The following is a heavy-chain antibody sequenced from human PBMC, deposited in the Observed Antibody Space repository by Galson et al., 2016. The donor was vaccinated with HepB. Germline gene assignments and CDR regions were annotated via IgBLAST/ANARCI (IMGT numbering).Heavy chain of an antibody. J-gene: IGHJ4*02. Sequence: SLRLSCAASGFTFTYAWMGWVRQAPGKGLEWVGRIKRIIDGGTTDYAAPVKGRFSISRDDSQNRLFLQMNSLKTEDTAVYYCTIARYSSGDYYTYWGQGTLVTISS. CDR3: TIARYSSGDYYTY. V-gene: IGHV3-15*01. CDR1: GFTFTYAW. CDR2: IKRIIDGGTT. D-gene: IGHD3-10*01.